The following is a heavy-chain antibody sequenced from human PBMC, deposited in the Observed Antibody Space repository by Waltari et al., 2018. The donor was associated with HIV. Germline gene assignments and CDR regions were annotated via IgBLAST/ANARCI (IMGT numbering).Heavy chain of an antibody. D-gene: IGHD2-15*01. Sequence: EVQLVESGGGLVQQGGSLRLSCAASGFTFNIYSMHWVRQTPGKGLEWVSFISSETEDIYYADSVKGRFTIARDSARNSMFLQMSSLRVEDTALYFCARGASGGKYRPAYFDHWGQGTQVTVSS. CDR2: ISSETEDI. CDR1: GFTFNIYS. V-gene: IGHV3-21*02. CDR3: ARGASGGKYRPAYFDH. J-gene: IGHJ4*02.